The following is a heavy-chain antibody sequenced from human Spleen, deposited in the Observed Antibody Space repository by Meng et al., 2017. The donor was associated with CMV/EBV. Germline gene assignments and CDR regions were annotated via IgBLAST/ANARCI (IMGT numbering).Heavy chain of an antibody. CDR1: GYTFTGYY. Sequence: VKVSCKASGYTFTGYYMHWGRQAPGQGLEWMGWIIPNSGGTNYAQNFQGRVTMTRDTSISTAYMELSRLRSDDTAVYYCAREEQLDYWGQGTLVTVSS. V-gene: IGHV1-2*02. D-gene: IGHD6-6*01. J-gene: IGHJ4*02. CDR2: IIPNSGGT. CDR3: AREEQLDY.